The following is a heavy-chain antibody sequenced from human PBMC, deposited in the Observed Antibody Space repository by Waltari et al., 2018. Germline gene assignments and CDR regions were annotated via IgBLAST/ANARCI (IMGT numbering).Heavy chain of an antibody. CDR3: ARDQGRYSSSWYPPFDY. V-gene: IGHV1-69*08. D-gene: IGHD6-13*01. Sequence: QVQLVQSGAEVKKPGSSVKVSCKASGGTFSSYTISWVRQAPGQGLEWMGRIIPILGIANYAQKFQGRGTITADKSTSTAYMELSSLRSEDTAVYYCARDQGRYSSSWYPPFDYWGQGTLVTVSS. CDR2: IIPILGIA. J-gene: IGHJ4*02. CDR1: GGTFSSYT.